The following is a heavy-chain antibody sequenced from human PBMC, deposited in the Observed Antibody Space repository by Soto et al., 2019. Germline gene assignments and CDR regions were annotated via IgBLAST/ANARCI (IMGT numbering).Heavy chain of an antibody. CDR2: IIPIFGTA. CDR1: GGTFSSYA. CDR3: ASVVGWRKTKWFDS. Sequence: QVQLVQSGAEVKKPGSSVKVSCKASGGTFSSYAISWVRQAPGQGLEWMGGIIPIFGTANYAEKFQGRVTLTADESTSTAYMERSRLRSEVTAVYYCASVVGWRKTKWFDSWGQGTLVTVSS. V-gene: IGHV1-69*12. D-gene: IGHD3-22*01. J-gene: IGHJ5*01.